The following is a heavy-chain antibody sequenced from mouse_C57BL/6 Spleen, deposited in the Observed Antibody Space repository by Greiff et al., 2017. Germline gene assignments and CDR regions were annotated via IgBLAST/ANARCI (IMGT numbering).Heavy chain of an antibody. J-gene: IGHJ4*01. Sequence: QVQLQQPGAELVKPGASVKMSCKASGYTFTSYWITWVKQRPGQGLEWIGDIYPGSGSTNYNEKFKSKATLTVDTSSSTAYMQLSSLTSEDSAVYYCARGGDYSIYYAMDYWGQGTSVTVSS. CDR2: IYPGSGST. V-gene: IGHV1-55*01. CDR1: GYTFTSYW. CDR3: ARGGDYSIYYAMDY. D-gene: IGHD2-5*01.